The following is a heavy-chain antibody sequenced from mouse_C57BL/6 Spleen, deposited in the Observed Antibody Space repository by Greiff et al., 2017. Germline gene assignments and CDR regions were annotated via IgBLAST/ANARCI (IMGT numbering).Heavy chain of an antibody. CDR2: IDPENGDT. V-gene: IGHV14-4*01. CDR1: GFNIKDDY. D-gene: IGHD1-1*01. CDR3: TTYITTVVADYAMDY. J-gene: IGHJ4*01. Sequence: EVQLQQSGAELVRPGASVKLSCTASGFNIKDDYMHWVKQRPEQGLEWIGWIDPENGDTEYASKFQGKATITADTSSNTAYLQLSSLPSENTAVYYCTTYITTVVADYAMDYWGQGTSVTVSS.